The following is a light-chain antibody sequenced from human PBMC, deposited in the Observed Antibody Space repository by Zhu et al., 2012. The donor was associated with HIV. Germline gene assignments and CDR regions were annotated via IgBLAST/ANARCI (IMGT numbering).Light chain of an antibody. CDR3: QKYDSAPLT. Sequence: DIQMTQSPSSLSASVGDRVTITCRASQGINNYLAWYQQKPGKVPKLLIYGASNLQSGVPSRFSGRRSGTDFTLTISSLQPEDAAIYYCQKYDSAPLTFGGGTKGEDQT. CDR1: QGINNY. J-gene: IGKJ4*01. CDR2: GAS. V-gene: IGKV1-27*01.